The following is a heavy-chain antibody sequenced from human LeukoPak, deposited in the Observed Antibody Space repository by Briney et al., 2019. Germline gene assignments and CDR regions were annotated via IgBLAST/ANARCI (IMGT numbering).Heavy chain of an antibody. Sequence: GGSLRLSCTTSGLTFSTSSFNWVRQAPGKGLEWVASIGPTGFDRYHADSIKGRFTISRDNANNFLYLQMDSLRAEDTAVYYCATETNGRHYDYWGQGTLHTVSS. D-gene: IGHD1-14*01. CDR3: ATETNGRHYDY. CDR1: GLTFSTSS. CDR2: IGPTGFDR. V-gene: IGHV3-21*06. J-gene: IGHJ4*02.